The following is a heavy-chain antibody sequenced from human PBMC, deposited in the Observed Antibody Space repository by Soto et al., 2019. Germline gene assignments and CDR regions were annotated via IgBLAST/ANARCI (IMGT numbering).Heavy chain of an antibody. CDR3: ARDPTPILGYCSSISCRLDD. J-gene: IGHJ4*02. CDR2: ISYDGSNK. CDR1: GFTFSSYA. V-gene: IGHV3-30-3*01. Sequence: QVQLVESGGGVVQPGRSLRLSCAASGFTFSSYAMHWVRQAPGKGLEWVAVISYDGSNKYYADSVKGRFTISRDNSKKTLYLQMNSLRAEDTAVYYCARDPTPILGYCSSISCRLDDWGQGTLVTVSS. D-gene: IGHD2-2*01.